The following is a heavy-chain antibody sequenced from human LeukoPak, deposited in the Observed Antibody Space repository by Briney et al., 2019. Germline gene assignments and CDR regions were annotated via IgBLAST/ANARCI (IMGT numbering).Heavy chain of an antibody. D-gene: IGHD2-2*01. J-gene: IGHJ4*02. CDR1: GYSFSNYW. CDR2: IYPSDSDT. CDR3: ARGDCSSNSCADFGY. V-gene: IGHV5-51*01. Sequence: GESLKISCKGSGYSFSNYWIGWVRQMPGKGLEGMGIIYPSDSDTRYSPSFQGQVTISADKSISTAFLQWSSLKASDTAMYYCARGDCSSNSCADFGYWGQGTLVTVSS.